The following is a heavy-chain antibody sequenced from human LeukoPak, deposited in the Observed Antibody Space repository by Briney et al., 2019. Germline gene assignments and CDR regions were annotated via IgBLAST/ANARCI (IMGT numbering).Heavy chain of an antibody. D-gene: IGHD5-24*01. J-gene: IGHJ3*02. CDR1: GSIFNMYW. CDR2: VYPGDSET. CDR3: TRSPRDGYHDAFGI. Sequence: GESLQISCKSSGSIFNMYWIGWVRQLPGKGLEWMGIVYPGDSETRYSPSFQGQVTISADKSISTAYLQWGSLKASDTAVYYCTRSPRDGYHDAFGIWGQGTMVTVSS. V-gene: IGHV5-51*01.